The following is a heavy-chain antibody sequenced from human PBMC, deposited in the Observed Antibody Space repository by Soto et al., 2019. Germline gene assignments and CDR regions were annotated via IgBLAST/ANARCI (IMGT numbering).Heavy chain of an antibody. D-gene: IGHD3-22*01. CDR1: GFTVSSNY. Sequence: GGSLRLSCAASGFTVSSNYMSWVRQAPGKGLEWVSVIYSGGSTYYADSVKGRFTISRHNSKNTLYLQMNSLRAEDTAVYYCASNYYDSSGYYYFDYWGQGTLVTVSS. CDR3: ASNYYDSSGYYYFDY. V-gene: IGHV3-53*04. CDR2: IYSGGST. J-gene: IGHJ4*02.